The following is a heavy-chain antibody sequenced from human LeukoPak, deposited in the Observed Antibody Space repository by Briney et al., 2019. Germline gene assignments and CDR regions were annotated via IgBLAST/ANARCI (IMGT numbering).Heavy chain of an antibody. CDR3: AKALYGGNTV. V-gene: IGHV3-23*01. CDR2: ISGNGVTT. CDR1: GLTFSTYA. D-gene: IGHD4-23*01. Sequence: GGSLRLSCAASGLTFSTYAMGWVRQAPGEGLRWVSSISGNGVTTYYADSVKGRSTISRDNSKNSLYLKMNSLRAEDTALYYCAKALYGGNTVWGQGTLVTVSS. J-gene: IGHJ4*02.